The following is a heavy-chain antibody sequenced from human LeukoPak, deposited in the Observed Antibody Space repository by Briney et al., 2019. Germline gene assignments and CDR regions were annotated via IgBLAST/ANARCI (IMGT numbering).Heavy chain of an antibody. D-gene: IGHD6-19*01. CDR2: FDPEDGET. Sequence: ASVKVSCEVSGYTLTELSMHWVRQAPGKGLEWMGGFDPEDGETIYAQKFQGRVTMTEDTSTDTAYMELSSLRSEDTAVYYCATGIAVADLRSGCSYWGQGTLVTVSS. J-gene: IGHJ4*02. V-gene: IGHV1-24*01. CDR3: ATGIAVADLRSGCSY. CDR1: GYTLTELS.